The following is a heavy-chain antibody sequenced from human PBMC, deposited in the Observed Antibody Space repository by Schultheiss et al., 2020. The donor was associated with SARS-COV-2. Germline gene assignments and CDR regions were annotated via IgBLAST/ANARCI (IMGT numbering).Heavy chain of an antibody. CDR1: GFIFSSNG. V-gene: IGHV3-30*02. Sequence: GGSLRLSCAASGFIFSSNGMHWVRQAHYADSVKGRFTISRDNSRNTLYLQMHILRAQDTAVYYCAKAGGREQWLVWSFDYWGQGTLVTVSS. J-gene: IGHJ4*02. D-gene: IGHD6-19*01. CDR3: AKAGGREQWLVWSFDY.